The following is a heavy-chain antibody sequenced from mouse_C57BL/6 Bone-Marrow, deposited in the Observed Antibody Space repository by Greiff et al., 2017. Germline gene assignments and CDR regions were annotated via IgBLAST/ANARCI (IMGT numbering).Heavy chain of an antibody. CDR3: ARAGSNYVSYYAMDY. CDR2: INPNNGGT. CDR1: GYTFTDYY. Sequence: EVQLQQSGPELVKPGASVKISCKASGYTFTDYYMNWVKQSHGKSLEWIGDINPNNGGTSYNQKFKGKATLTVDKSSSTAYMELRSLTSEDSAVYYCARAGSNYVSYYAMDYWGQGTSVTVSS. V-gene: IGHV1-26*01. J-gene: IGHJ4*01. D-gene: IGHD2-5*01.